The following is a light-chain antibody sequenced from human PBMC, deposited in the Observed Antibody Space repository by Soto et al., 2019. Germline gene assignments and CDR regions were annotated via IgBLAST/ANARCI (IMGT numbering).Light chain of an antibody. CDR1: QSIRSL. V-gene: IGKV1-9*01. Sequence: DIQMTQSPSTLSASVGDSVTITCRASQSIRSLLAWYQQKPGKAPKLLIYAASTLQSGVPSRFSGSGSGTEFTLTISSLQPEDFATYYCQQRHSYPITFGQGTRLEIK. CDR2: AAS. J-gene: IGKJ5*01. CDR3: QQRHSYPIT.